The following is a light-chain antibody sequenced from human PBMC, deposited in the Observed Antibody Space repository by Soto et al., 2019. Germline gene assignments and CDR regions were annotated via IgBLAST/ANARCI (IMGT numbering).Light chain of an antibody. V-gene: IGKV3-20*01. CDR1: QSVSSY. J-gene: IGKJ4*01. CDR3: QQYVTSPLT. Sequence: EIVLTQSPGTLSLSPGERATLSCRASQSVSSYLAWYQQKPGQAPRLLIYGVSSRATGIPDRFSGSGSRTDFTLTISRLEPEDFAVYYCQQYVTSPLTFGGGTKVEIK. CDR2: GVS.